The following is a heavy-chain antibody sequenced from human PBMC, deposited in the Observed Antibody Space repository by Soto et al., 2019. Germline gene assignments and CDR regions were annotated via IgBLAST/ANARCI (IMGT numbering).Heavy chain of an antibody. Sequence: PGESLKISCKGSGYSFTSYWIGLVRQMPGKGLEWMGIIYPGDSDTRYSPSFQGQVTISADKSISTAYLQWSSLKASDTAMYYCARRSDFWSGYKAYGMDVWGQGTTVTVSS. D-gene: IGHD3-3*01. J-gene: IGHJ6*02. V-gene: IGHV5-51*01. CDR1: GYSFTSYW. CDR2: IYPGDSDT. CDR3: ARRSDFWSGYKAYGMDV.